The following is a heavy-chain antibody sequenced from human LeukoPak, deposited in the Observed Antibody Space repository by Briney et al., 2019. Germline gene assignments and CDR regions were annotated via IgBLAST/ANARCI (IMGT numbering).Heavy chain of an antibody. CDR1: GFTFSSYG. V-gene: IGHV3-30*02. CDR3: AKVGGYYYDSSGYYYIDY. CDR2: IRYDGSNK. J-gene: IGHJ4*02. D-gene: IGHD3-22*01. Sequence: GGSLTLSCAASGFTFSSYGMHWVRQAPGKGLEWVAFIRYDGSNKYYADSVKGRFTISRDNSKNTLYLQMNSLRAEDTAVYYCAKVGGYYYDSSGYYYIDYWGQGTLLTVSS.